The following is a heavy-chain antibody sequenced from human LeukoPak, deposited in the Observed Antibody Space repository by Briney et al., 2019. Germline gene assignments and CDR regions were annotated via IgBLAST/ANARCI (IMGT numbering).Heavy chain of an antibody. J-gene: IGHJ5*02. CDR1: GGSLNGYY. V-gene: IGHV4-4*07. D-gene: IGHD6-19*01. CDR2: VYITGTT. CDR3: ARDRWSSGCDP. Sequence: SETLSLTCTVSGGSLNGYYWSWIRQPAGKGLEWIGRVYITGTTNYNPTLKSRVTMSVDTSKNQFSLRLTSVTAADTAVYYCARDRWSSGCDPWGQGTLVTVSS.